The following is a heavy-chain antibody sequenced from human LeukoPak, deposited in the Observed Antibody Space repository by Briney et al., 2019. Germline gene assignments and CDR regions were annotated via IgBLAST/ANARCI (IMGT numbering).Heavy chain of an antibody. Sequence: GGSLRLSCAASGFTFSSYEMNWVRQAPGKWLEWVSYISSSGSTIYYADSVKGRLTSSRDNAKNSLYLQMNSLRAEDTAVYYCAELGITMIGGVWGKGTTVTISS. CDR3: AELGITMIGGV. J-gene: IGHJ6*04. V-gene: IGHV3-48*03. CDR1: GFTFSSYE. CDR2: ISSSGSTI. D-gene: IGHD3-10*02.